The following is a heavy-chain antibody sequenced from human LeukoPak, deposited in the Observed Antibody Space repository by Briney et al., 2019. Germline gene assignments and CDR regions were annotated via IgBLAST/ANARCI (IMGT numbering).Heavy chain of an antibody. Sequence: PSGTLSLTCTVPGGSISSYYWNWIRQPPGKGLEWIGYIYTSGSTNYNPSLKSRVTISLDTSKDQFSLKLSSVTAADTAVYYCARRRPEAFDIWGQGTMVTVSS. CDR2: IYTSGST. V-gene: IGHV4-4*09. CDR3: ARRRPEAFDI. J-gene: IGHJ3*02. CDR1: GGSISSYY.